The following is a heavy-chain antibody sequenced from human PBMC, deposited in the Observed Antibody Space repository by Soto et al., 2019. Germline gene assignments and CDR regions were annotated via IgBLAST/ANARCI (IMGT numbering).Heavy chain of an antibody. CDR2: VYDFGTI. J-gene: IGHJ4*02. CDR3: ARSVEVSGIPYYFDY. D-gene: IGHD2-21*02. CDR1: GGSISSGDYY. V-gene: IGHV4-61*08. Sequence: SETLSLTCTVSGGSISSGDYYWSWIRQTPEKGLEWIGYVYDFGTINYSPPLRSRVSISADMPKNQFSLKSSSVTAADTAVYYCARSVEVSGIPYYFDYWGQGILVTVSS.